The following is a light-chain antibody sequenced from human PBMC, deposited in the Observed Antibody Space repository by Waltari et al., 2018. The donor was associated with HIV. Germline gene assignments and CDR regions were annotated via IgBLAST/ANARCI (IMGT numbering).Light chain of an antibody. Sequence: QSALTQPASVSGSPGQSITISCTGTSRDVGSYPFVPWYQQPPGTAPKLMIFEVRNRPSGISDRFSGSKSGNTASLTIPGLQAEDEADYYCSSLTTTNTLIFGGGTKVTVL. CDR3: SSLTTTNTLI. CDR2: EVR. V-gene: IGLV2-14*01. J-gene: IGLJ2*01. CDR1: SRDVGSYPF.